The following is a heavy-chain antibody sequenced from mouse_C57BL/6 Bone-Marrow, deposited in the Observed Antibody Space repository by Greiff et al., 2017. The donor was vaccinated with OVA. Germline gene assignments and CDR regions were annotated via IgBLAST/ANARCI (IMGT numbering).Heavy chain of an antibody. Sequence: VQLQQPGAELVKPGASVKLSCKASGYTFTSYWMHWVKQRPGQGLEWIGMIHPNSGSTNYNEKFKSKATLTVDKSSSTAYMQLSSLTSEDSAVYYGARDYDGYWYFDVWGTGTRATVSA. CDR1: GYTFTSYW. D-gene: IGHD2-4*01. CDR3: ARDYDGYWYFDV. V-gene: IGHV1-64*01. CDR2: IHPNSGST. J-gene: IGHJ1*03.